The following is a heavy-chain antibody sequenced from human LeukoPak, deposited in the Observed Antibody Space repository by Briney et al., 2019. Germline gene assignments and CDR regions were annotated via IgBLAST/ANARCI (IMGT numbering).Heavy chain of an antibody. Sequence: GGSLRLSCAASAFTLSRYWMSWVRQAPGKGLEWVANIKRDGSEKYYVDSVKGRFSISRDNAKNSLYLQMNSLKVEDTAVYYCVRDDGATKPCWGQGTLVTVPS. V-gene: IGHV3-7*01. CDR2: IKRDGSEK. J-gene: IGHJ4*02. D-gene: IGHD1-26*01. CDR1: AFTLSRYW. CDR3: VRDDGATKPC.